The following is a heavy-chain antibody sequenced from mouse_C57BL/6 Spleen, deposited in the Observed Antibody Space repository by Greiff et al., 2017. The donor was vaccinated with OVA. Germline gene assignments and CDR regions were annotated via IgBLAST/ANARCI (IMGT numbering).Heavy chain of an antibody. CDR1: GYTFTNYW. D-gene: IGHD3-3*01. CDR2: IYPGGGYT. V-gene: IGHV1-63*01. Sequence: VKLMESGAELVRPGTSVKMSCKASGYTFTNYWIGWAKQRPGHGLEWIGDIYPGGGYTNYNEKFKGKATLTADKSSSTAYMQFSSLTSEDSAIYYCARSEGNWYFDVWGTGTTVTVSS. CDR3: ARSEGNWYFDV. J-gene: IGHJ1*03.